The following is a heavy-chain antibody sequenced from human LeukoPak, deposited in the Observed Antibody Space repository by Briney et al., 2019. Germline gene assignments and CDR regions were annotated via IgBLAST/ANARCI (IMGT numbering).Heavy chain of an antibody. CDR1: GFTFSGHA. J-gene: IGHJ4*02. CDR3: ARVLNYYDSTGYYFSY. D-gene: IGHD3-22*01. Sequence: GGSLRLSCAASGFTFSGHAMSWVRQAPGKGLKWLSTITGGAENTYYADSVKGRFTISRDNSKNTVYLQMNSLRVEDTAVYYCARVLNYYDSTGYYFSYWGQGTLVTVSS. V-gene: IGHV3-23*01. CDR2: ITGGAENT.